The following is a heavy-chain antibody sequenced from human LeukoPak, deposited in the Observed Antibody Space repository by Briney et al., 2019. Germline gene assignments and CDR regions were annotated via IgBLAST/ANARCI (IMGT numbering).Heavy chain of an antibody. CDR3: ARALRGYCSGGSCYPGDY. J-gene: IGHJ4*02. Sequence: QPGGSLRLSCAASGFTFRNYAMSWVRQAPGKGLEWVSSISASATSTYYADSVKGRFTISRDNSKNTLYLQMNSLRAEDTAVYYCARALRGYCSGGSCYPGDYWGQGTLVTVSS. CDR1: GFTFRNYA. CDR2: ISASATST. V-gene: IGHV3-23*01. D-gene: IGHD2-15*01.